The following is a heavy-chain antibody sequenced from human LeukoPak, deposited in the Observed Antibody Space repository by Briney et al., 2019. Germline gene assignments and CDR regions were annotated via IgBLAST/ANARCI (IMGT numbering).Heavy chain of an antibody. Sequence: SGGSLRLSCAASGFALSSHWMTWVRQVPGRGPEWVANVNRDGSETYYLDSVKGRFTISRDNSKNTLYLQMNSLRAEDTAVYYCAKRSTENYYPYFDYWGQGTLVTVSS. J-gene: IGHJ4*02. CDR1: GFALSSHW. V-gene: IGHV3-7*03. CDR2: VNRDGSET. D-gene: IGHD3-10*01. CDR3: AKRSTENYYPYFDY.